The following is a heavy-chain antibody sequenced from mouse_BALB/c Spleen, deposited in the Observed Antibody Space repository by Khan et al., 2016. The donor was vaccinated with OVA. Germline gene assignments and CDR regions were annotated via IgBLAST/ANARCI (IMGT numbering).Heavy chain of an antibody. CDR1: GFAFSSYD. CDR3: ARPSYYGNPWFTY. D-gene: IGHD2-10*01. CDR2: ISGTGIYT. J-gene: IGHJ3*01. V-gene: IGHV5-9*02. Sequence: EVQLVETGGGLVKPGGSLKLSCAPSGFAFSSYDMSWVRQTPEKRLEWVATISGTGIYTYYPDSVKGRFTISRDNARKTLYLQMSSLRSEDTALYYVARPSYYGNPWFTYGGQGTLVTVSA.